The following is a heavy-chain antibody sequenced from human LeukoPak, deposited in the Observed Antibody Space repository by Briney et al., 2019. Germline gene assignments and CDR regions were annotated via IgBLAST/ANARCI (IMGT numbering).Heavy chain of an antibody. J-gene: IGHJ6*02. V-gene: IGHV4-34*01. Sequence: LKPSETLSLTCAVYGGSFSGYYWSWIRQPPGKGLEWIGEINHSGSTNYNPSLKSRVTLSVDTSKNQFSLKLSSVTAADTAVYYCARGMTTVTTHYYYYYGMDVWGQGTTVTVSS. CDR2: INHSGST. D-gene: IGHD4-17*01. CDR1: GGSFSGYY. CDR3: ARGMTTVTTHYYYYYGMDV.